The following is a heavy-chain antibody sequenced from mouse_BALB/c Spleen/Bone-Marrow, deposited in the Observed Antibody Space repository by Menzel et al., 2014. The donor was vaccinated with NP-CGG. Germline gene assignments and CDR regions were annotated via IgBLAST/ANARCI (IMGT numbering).Heavy chain of an antibody. J-gene: IGHJ3*01. D-gene: IGHD1-2*01. CDR3: ARDYYGYGGFAY. V-gene: IGHV1S56*01. CDR1: GYIFTSYY. CDR2: IYPGNVNT. Sequence: VQRQQSGPELVKPGASVRISCKASGYIFTSYYIYWVKQRPGQGLEWIGWIYPGNVNTKYNEKFKGKATLTADKSSSTAYMQLSSLTSEDSAVYFCARDYYGYGGFAYWGQGTLVTVSA.